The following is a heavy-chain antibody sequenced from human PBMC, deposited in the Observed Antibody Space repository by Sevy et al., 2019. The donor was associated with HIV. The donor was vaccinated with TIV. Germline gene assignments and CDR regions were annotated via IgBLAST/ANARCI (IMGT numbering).Heavy chain of an antibody. Sequence: GGSLRLSCVASGFNFIFYNMSWVRQAPGKGLEWVSFISTSSPRSSYVYYADSVKGRFTVSRDNAKNSLYLQMNSLRAEDTGVYYCARGSYFDNWRQGTLVTVSS. D-gene: IGHD1-26*01. CDR3: ARGSYFDN. CDR1: GFNFIFYN. CDR2: ISTSSPRSSYV. V-gene: IGHV3-21*01. J-gene: IGHJ4*02.